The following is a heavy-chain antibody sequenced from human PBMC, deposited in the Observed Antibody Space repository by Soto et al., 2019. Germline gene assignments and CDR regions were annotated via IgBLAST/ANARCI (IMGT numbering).Heavy chain of an antibody. Sequence: EVQLLESGGGLVQPGGSLRLSCAASGFTFSSYGMTWVRQAPGKGLEWVSFSSATGAGTYYADSVKGRFTISRDNSKNTLYLQRTSLRAGATAVYYCAKDRRAGGNYGFYSDFWGQGALVIVSS. J-gene: IGHJ4*02. V-gene: IGHV3-23*01. CDR3: AKDRRAGGNYGFYSDF. CDR1: GFTFSSYG. D-gene: IGHD1-7*01. CDR2: SSATGAGT.